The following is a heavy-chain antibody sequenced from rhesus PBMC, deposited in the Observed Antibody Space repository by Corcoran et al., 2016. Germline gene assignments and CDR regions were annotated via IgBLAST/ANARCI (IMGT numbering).Heavy chain of an antibody. D-gene: IGHD4-23*01. J-gene: IGHJ3*01. Sequence: QVQLQESGPGLVKPSETLSLTCAVSGGSISDDYYWSWIRQPPGKGLEWIGSIGCSCGGTNYNPSLEHRVTISIDTSKNQFSLKLSSVTAADTAVYYCARKTVTKGFDYWGQGLRVTVSS. V-gene: IGHV4-106*01. CDR1: GGSISDDYY. CDR2: IGCSCGGT. CDR3: ARKTVTKGFDY.